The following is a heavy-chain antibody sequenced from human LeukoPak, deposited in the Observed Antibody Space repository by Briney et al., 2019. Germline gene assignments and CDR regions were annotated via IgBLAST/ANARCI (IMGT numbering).Heavy chain of an antibody. CDR3: AKRSDYGGNRNYFDS. CDR2: ISDGGGST. D-gene: IGHD4-23*01. CDR1: GFTFSSYG. V-gene: IGHV3-23*01. J-gene: IGHJ4*02. Sequence: GGSLRLSCAASGFTFSSYGMSWVRQAPGKGLEWVSSISDGGGSTYYADSVKGRFTISRDNSKNTLSLQMISLRAEDTAVYYCAKRSDYGGNRNYFDSWGQGTPVTVSS.